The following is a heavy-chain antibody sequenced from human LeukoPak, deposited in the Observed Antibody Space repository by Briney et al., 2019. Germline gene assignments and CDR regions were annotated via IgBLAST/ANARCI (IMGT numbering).Heavy chain of an antibody. CDR2: IRSSGDST. J-gene: IGHJ4*02. Sequence: GGSLRLSCAASGFTFSSYGMSWVRQAPGKGLEWVSGIRSSGDSTYYADSVKGRFTISRDNSKNTLYLQMNSLRAEDAAVYYCARIVNWNVDYWGQGTLVTVSS. D-gene: IGHD1-1*01. CDR3: ARIVNWNVDY. CDR1: GFTFSSYG. V-gene: IGHV3-23*01.